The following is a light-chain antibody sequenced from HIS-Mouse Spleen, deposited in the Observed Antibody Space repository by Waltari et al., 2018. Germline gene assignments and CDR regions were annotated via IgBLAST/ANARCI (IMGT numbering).Light chain of an antibody. V-gene: IGLV2-8*01. CDR2: EVS. J-gene: IGLJ1*01. CDR1: SSDVGGYNY. CDR3: SSYAGSPWV. Sequence: QSALTQPPSASGSPGQSVTISCTGTSSDVGGYNYVSWYQQHPGKAPKLMIYEVSKRPSGFPDRFSGSKSGNTASLTVSGLQAEDEADYYCSSYAGSPWVFGTGTKVTVL.